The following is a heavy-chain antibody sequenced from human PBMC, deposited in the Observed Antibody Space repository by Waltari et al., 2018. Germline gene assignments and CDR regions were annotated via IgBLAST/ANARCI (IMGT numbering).Heavy chain of an antibody. J-gene: IGHJ4*02. CDR1: GFTFRDFA. Sequence: DVQLLESGGGLVQPGGFISLSYAASGFTFRDFAMSWVRQATGEGLQWVSTITGSGDDTVCQEFVKVRFTIARDNSRNTLYLQMSSLTVDDTAVYYCAKVDCGTVGCRRIDYWGQGILVTVSS. CDR3: AKVDCGTVGCRRIDY. V-gene: IGHV3-23*01. CDR2: ITGSGDDT. D-gene: IGHD2-21*01.